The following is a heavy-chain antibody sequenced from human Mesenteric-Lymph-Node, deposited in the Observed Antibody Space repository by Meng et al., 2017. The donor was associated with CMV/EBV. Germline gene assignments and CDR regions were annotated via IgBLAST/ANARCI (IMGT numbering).Heavy chain of an antibody. Sequence: QVPLWWSGGGVLQPGASMRVSCMVSGYTFTRYFMHWVRQVPGEGLVWLARINPNGSGTTYAQTVQGSFTMTRDTSKNTAYMQLSKLRADDSAVYYCIRGFVGKRDYWGQGTLVTVSS. CDR1: GYTFTRYF. V-gene: IGHV1-2*06. CDR2: INPNGSGT. J-gene: IGHJ4*02. CDR3: IRGFVGKRDY. D-gene: IGHD1-1*01.